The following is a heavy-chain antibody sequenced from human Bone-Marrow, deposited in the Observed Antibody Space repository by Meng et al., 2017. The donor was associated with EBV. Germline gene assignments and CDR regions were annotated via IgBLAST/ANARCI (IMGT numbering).Heavy chain of an antibody. CDR1: GFSLSTRGVG. Sequence: QITLKGSGPTLVKPTPTLTLTCTFSGFSLSTRGVGVGWIRQPPGKALEWLAVIYWDDDKRYSPSLKSRLTITKDTSKKQVVLTMTNMDPVDAATYYCAHLIAARPFDYWGQGTLVTVSS. CDR3: AHLIAARPFDY. D-gene: IGHD6-6*01. CDR2: IYWDDDK. J-gene: IGHJ4*02. V-gene: IGHV2-5*02.